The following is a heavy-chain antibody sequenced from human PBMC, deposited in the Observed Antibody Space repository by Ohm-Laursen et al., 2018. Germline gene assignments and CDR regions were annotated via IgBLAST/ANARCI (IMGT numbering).Heavy chain of an antibody. D-gene: IGHD6-13*01. J-gene: IGHJ6*02. CDR1: GYTFTSYD. V-gene: IGHV1-8*01. Sequence: ASVKVSCKASGYTFTSYDINWVRQATGQGLEWMGWMNPNSGNTGYAQKFQGRVTMTRNTSISTAYMELSSLRSEDTAVYYCARGRKGSSWYRAYYYYGMDVWGQGTTVTVS. CDR2: MNPNSGNT. CDR3: ARGRKGSSWYRAYYYYGMDV.